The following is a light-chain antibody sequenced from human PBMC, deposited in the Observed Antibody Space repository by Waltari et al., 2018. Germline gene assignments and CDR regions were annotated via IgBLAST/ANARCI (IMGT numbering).Light chain of an antibody. J-gene: IGLJ6*01. CDR3: QSYDSSNNV. Sequence: ILTQPHSVSESPGKTVTISCTRSSGSIASDYVQWYQQRPGSAPTTVIYEDNQRPSGVPDRFSGSIDSSSNSASLTISGLKTEDEADYYCQSYDSSNNVFGSGTKLTVL. CDR2: EDN. V-gene: IGLV6-57*03. CDR1: SGSIASDY.